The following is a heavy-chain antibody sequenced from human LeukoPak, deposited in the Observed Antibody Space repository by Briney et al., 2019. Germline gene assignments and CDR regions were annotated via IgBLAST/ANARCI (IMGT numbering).Heavy chain of an antibody. CDR1: GYSITSGYN. V-gene: IGHV4-38-2*02. CDR3: VRVHCSTTSCAGIDS. D-gene: IGHD2-2*01. J-gene: IGHJ4*02. CDR2: VYHSGSGSA. Sequence: PSETLSLTCTVSGYSITSGYNWGWIRQSPGKGLEWIGSVYHSGSGSAFYSPSLKSRITMSIDTSKNQFALKVSSVTAADTAVFYCVRVHCSTTSCAGIDSWGQGTLVTVPS.